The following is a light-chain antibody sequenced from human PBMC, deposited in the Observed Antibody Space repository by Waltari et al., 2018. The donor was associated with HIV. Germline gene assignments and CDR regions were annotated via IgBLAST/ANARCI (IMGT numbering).Light chain of an antibody. J-gene: IGLJ3*02. CDR1: NLQTKD. CDR2: DDT. CDR3: QVWDTSSDGV. V-gene: IGLV3-21*02. Sequence: SFELSQPPSVSVAPGQTATLACVGNNLQTKDVHWYRQKSGQAPVAVIHDDTDRPSGITGRISGSNSGDTATVIIRRVEVDDEADYYCQVWDTSSDGVFGGWTKLTVL.